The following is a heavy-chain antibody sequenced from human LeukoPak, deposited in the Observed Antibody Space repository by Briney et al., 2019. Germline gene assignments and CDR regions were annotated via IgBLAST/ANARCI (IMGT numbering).Heavy chain of an antibody. CDR2: IRYDGSTK. V-gene: IGHV3-33*01. J-gene: IGHJ4*02. D-gene: IGHD5-12*01. CDR3: ARAYSRESGYDSVLAH. Sequence: GGSLRLSRAASGFSRYGIHWDRPAPGQGLEWVAVIRYDGSTKYYADSVKGRFTISRDNSKNTVYLQTNSLRAEDTAVCYCARAYSRESGYDSVLAHWGQGTLVTVSS. CDR1: GFSRYG.